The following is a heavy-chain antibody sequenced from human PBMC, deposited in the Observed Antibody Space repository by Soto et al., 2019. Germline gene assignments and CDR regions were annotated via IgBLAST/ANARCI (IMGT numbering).Heavy chain of an antibody. CDR2: IWFDGSNK. V-gene: IGHV3-33*01. CDR1: GFTFSSYG. Sequence: GALRLSCAASGFTFSSYGMHWVRQAPGKGLEWVAVIWFDGSNKYYADSVKGRFTISRDNSKNTLYLQMNSLRAEDTAVYYCARVQTGKGSLDFWGQGTLVTVSS. CDR3: ARVQTGKGSLDF. J-gene: IGHJ4*02. D-gene: IGHD1-1*01.